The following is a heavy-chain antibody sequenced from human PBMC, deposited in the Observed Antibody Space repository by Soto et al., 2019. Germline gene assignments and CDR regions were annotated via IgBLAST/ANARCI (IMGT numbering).Heavy chain of an antibody. D-gene: IGHD4-17*01. CDR3: ARDQLGYGSDY. J-gene: IGHJ4*02. CDR1: GGSISSGDYY. Sequence: SETLSLTCTVFGGSISSGDYYWSWIRQPPGEGLEWIGYIYYSGSTYYNPSLKSRVTISVDTSKNQFSLKLSSVTAADTAVYYCARDQLGYGSDYWGQGTLVTVSS. V-gene: IGHV4-30-4*01. CDR2: IYYSGST.